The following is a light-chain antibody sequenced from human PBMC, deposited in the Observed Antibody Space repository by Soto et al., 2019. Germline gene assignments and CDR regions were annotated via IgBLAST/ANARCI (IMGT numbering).Light chain of an antibody. J-gene: IGLJ2*01. V-gene: IGLV7-46*01. Sequence: QAVVTQEPSLTMSPGGTVTLTCGSSTGAVTSGHYPYWFQQKPGQAPRTLIYDISNKHSWTPARFSGSLLGGKAALTLSGAQPEDEADYYCLVSYSGIAVFGGGTKLTVL. CDR1: TGAVTSGHY. CDR3: LVSYSGIAV. CDR2: DIS.